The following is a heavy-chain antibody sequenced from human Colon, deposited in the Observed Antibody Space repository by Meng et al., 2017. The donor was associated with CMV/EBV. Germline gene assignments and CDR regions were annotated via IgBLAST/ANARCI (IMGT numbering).Heavy chain of an antibody. J-gene: IGHJ4*02. CDR2: ISSSGKDE. Sequence: GESLKISCEGSGFPFNSHSMNWVRQAPGKGLEWISYISSSGKDEYYADSVKGRFTISRDNAKNSVSLQMNALKVEDTAVYYCMRDLLPISLIPAAQGYWGQGTLVTVSS. CDR3: MRDLLPISLIPAAQGY. D-gene: IGHD2-2*01. CDR1: GFPFNSHS. V-gene: IGHV3-21*06.